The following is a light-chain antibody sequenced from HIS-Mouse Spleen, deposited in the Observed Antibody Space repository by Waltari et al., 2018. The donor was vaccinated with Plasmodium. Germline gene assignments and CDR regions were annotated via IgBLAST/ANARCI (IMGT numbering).Light chain of an antibody. CDR2: KDS. Sequence: SYELTQPPSVSVSPGQTARITCSGDALPKQYAYWYQQKPGQAPALVIYKDSERPSGIPERFSGSSSGKTVTLTISGVQAEDEADYYCQSADSSGTPNWVFGGGTKLTVL. V-gene: IGLV3-25*03. CDR3: QSADSSGTPNWV. J-gene: IGLJ3*02. CDR1: ALPKQY.